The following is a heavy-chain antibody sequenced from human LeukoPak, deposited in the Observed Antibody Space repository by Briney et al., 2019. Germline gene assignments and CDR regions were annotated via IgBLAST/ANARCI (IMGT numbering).Heavy chain of an antibody. CDR3: ARNPAHDYFDY. CDR1: GGTFSSYA. J-gene: IGHJ4*02. V-gene: IGHV1-69*13. D-gene: IGHD2-2*01. CDR2: IIPIFGTA. Sequence: ASVKVSCKASGGTFSSYAISWVRQAPGQGLEWMGGIIPIFGTANYAQKFQGRVTITADESASTAYMELSSLRSEDTAVYYCARNPAHDYFDYWGQGTLVTVSS.